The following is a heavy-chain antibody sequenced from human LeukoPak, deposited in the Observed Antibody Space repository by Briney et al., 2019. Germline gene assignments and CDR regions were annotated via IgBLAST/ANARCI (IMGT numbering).Heavy chain of an antibody. Sequence: SVKVSCKASGGTFSSYAISWVRQAPGQGLEWMGGIIPIFGAANYAQKFQGRVTITADESTSTAYMELSSLRSEDTAVYYCARVGREGGYSYGYVAKNAFDIWGQGTMVTVSS. D-gene: IGHD5-18*01. V-gene: IGHV1-69*01. CDR2: IIPIFGAA. J-gene: IGHJ3*02. CDR1: GGTFSSYA. CDR3: ARVGREGGYSYGYVAKNAFDI.